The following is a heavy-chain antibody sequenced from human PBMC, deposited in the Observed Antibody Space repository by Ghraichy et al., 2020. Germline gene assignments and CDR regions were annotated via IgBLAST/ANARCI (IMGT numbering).Heavy chain of an antibody. D-gene: IGHD6-13*01. CDR2: IYYSGTT. V-gene: IGHV4-39*01. Sequence: NLSLTCTVSGGSISSTNYYWGWIRQPPGQGLEWIGSIYYSGTTYYNPSLKSRVTISVDTSKNQFSLKLTSVTAADTAVYYCARRGAAANIINYFDSWGQGTLVTVSS. CDR1: GGSISSTNYY. CDR3: ARRGAAANIINYFDS. J-gene: IGHJ4*02.